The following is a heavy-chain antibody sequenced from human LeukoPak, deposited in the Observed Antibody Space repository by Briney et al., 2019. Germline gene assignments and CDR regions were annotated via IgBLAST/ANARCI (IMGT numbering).Heavy chain of an antibody. D-gene: IGHD2-2*01. CDR1: GGSISSYY. CDR3: ARERVVSAARSTSNWFDP. V-gene: IGHV4-59*08. CDR2: IYYSGST. J-gene: IGHJ5*02. Sequence: SETLSLTCTVSGGSISSYYWSWIRQPPGKGLEWIGYIYYSGSTNYNPSLKSRVTISVDTSKNQFSLKLSSVTAADTAVYYCARERVVSAARSTSNWFDPWGQGTLVTVSS.